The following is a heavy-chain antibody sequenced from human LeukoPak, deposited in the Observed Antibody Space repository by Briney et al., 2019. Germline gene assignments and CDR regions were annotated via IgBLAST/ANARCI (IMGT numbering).Heavy chain of an antibody. CDR2: ISSSSSTI. CDR3: ARAYCSSTSCYIGYYYYMDV. CDR1: GFTFSSYS. J-gene: IGHJ6*03. D-gene: IGHD2-2*02. Sequence: PGGSLRLSCAASGFTFSSYSMNWVRQAPGKGLEWVSYISSSSSTIYYADSVRGRFTISRDNAKNSLYLQMNSLRAEDTAVYYCARAYCSSTSCYIGYYYYMDVWGKGTTVTVSS. V-gene: IGHV3-48*01.